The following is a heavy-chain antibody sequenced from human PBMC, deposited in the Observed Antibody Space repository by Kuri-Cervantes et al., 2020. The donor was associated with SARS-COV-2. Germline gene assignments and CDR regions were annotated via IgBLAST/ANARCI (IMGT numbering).Heavy chain of an antibody. CDR3: ARRCYSCFHGGYRGAFDI. Sequence: ESLKISCTVSGGSTSSSSYYWGWIRQPPGKGLEWIGSIYYSGSTYYNPSLKSRVTISVDTSKNQFSLKLSSVTAADTAVYYCARRCYSCFHGGYRGAFDIWGQGTTVTVSS. V-gene: IGHV4-39*01. CDR2: IYYSGST. J-gene: IGHJ3*02. CDR1: GGSTSSSSYY. D-gene: IGHD2-21*01.